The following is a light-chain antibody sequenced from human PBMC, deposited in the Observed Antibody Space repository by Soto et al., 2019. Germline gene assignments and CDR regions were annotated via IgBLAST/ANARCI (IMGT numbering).Light chain of an antibody. CDR2: DVS. Sequence: QSALTQPRSVSGSPGQSVTISCTGTSSDVGAYDYVSWYRQHPGKAPKLMISDVSKRPSGVPDRFSGSKSGNTASLSISGLQAEDEADYYCCSYADNHIYVFGTGTKVTVL. V-gene: IGLV2-11*01. J-gene: IGLJ1*01. CDR3: CSYADNHIYV. CDR1: SSDVGAYDY.